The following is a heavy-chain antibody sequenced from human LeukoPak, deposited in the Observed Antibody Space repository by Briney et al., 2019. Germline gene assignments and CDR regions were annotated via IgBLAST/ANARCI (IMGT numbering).Heavy chain of an antibody. CDR3: ARDSGPRFDY. Sequence: SETLSLTCAVYGGSFSGYYWSWIRQPPGKGLEWIGEINHSGSTNYNPSLKSRVTISVDTSKNQFSLKVSSVTAADTAVYYCARDSGPRFDYWGQGTLVTVSS. V-gene: IGHV4-34*01. CDR2: INHSGST. J-gene: IGHJ4*02. CDR1: GGSFSGYY. D-gene: IGHD6-19*01.